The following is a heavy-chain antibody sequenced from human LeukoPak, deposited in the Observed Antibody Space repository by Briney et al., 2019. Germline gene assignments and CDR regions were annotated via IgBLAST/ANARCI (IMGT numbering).Heavy chain of an antibody. D-gene: IGHD3-10*01. CDR1: GFTFDDYA. J-gene: IGHJ4*02. CDR2: LSWNSAYI. CDR3: ARSFSNTVRGVGDS. Sequence: GRSLRLSCAASGFTFDDYAMHWVRQAPGKGLEWVSGLSWNSAYIGYADSVKGRFTISRDNAKNSLYLQMNSLRVEDTALYYCARSFSNTVRGVGDSWGQGTLVTVSS. V-gene: IGHV3-9*01.